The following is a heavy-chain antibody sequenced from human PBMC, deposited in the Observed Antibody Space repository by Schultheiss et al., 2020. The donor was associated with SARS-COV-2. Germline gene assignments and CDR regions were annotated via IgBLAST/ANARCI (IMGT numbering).Heavy chain of an antibody. V-gene: IGHV4-39*01. CDR1: GGSISSSSYY. J-gene: IGHJ4*02. CDR2: IYYSGST. D-gene: IGHD5-18*01. CDR3: AIREDTAMVFDY. Sequence: GSLRLSCTVSGGSISSSSYYWGWIRQPPGKGLEWIGSIYYSGSTYYNPSLKSRVTISVDTSKNQFSLKLSSVTAADTAVYYCAIREDTAMVFDYWGQGTLVTVSS.